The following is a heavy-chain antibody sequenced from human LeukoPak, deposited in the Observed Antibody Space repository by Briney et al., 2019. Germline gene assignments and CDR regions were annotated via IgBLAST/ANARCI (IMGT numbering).Heavy chain of an antibody. CDR3: ARLKGIAVAGTNIWFDP. CDR2: INHSGST. Sequence: SETLSLTCAVYGGSFSGYYWSWIRQPPGKGLEWLGEINHSGSTNYNPSLKSRVTISVDTSKNQFSLKLSSVTAADTAVYYCARLKGIAVAGTNIWFDPWGQGTLVTVSS. J-gene: IGHJ5*02. V-gene: IGHV4-34*01. CDR1: GGSFSGYY. D-gene: IGHD6-19*01.